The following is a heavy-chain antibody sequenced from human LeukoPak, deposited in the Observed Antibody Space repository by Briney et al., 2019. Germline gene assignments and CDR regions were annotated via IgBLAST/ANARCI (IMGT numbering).Heavy chain of an antibody. Sequence: PEGSLRLSCAASGFTFSNYGMNWVRQAPGKGLEWVSYISSGSSTIYYADSVKGRFTISRDNAKNSLYLQMNSLRDEDTAVYYCARDSSTTWYVSYGMDVWGQGTTVTVSS. J-gene: IGHJ6*02. CDR3: ARDSSTTWYVSYGMDV. V-gene: IGHV3-48*02. CDR1: GFTFSNYG. CDR2: ISSGSSTI. D-gene: IGHD6-13*01.